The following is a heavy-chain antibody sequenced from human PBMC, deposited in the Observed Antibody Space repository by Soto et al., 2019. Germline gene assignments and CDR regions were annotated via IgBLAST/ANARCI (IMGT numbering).Heavy chain of an antibody. J-gene: IGHJ3*02. CDR3: AKDQSGAADI. D-gene: IGHD7-27*01. V-gene: IGHV4-4*07. Sequence: PSETLSLTCTVSGASIRTYSWSWIRQSAGKGLEWIGHMYSNGRANYIPSLKSRITMSVDTSKNQFPLNLKFVTAADTAVYFCAKDQSGAADIWGQGTMVTVSS. CDR2: MYSNGRA. CDR1: GASIRTYS.